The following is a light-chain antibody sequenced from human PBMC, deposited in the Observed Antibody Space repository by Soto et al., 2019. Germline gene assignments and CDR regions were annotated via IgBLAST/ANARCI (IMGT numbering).Light chain of an antibody. CDR1: QRIDRY. V-gene: IGKV1-5*01. CDR2: DAS. Sequence: DIQLTQSPSTLSASVGDRVTVTCRASQRIDRYLAWYQQKPGKAPKLLVYDASTLEGGVPSSFSGSGSATEFILTISSLQPDDVAHYYCQQYKDGAWTFGQGTRVEIK. J-gene: IGKJ1*01. CDR3: QQYKDGAWT.